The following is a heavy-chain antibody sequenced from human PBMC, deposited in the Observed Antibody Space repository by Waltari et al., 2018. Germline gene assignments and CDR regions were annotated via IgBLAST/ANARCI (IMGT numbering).Heavy chain of an antibody. Sequence: EVQLAESGGGLVQPGGSLRLSCAVSGFTFSDYYMDWVRQAPGKGLEWCARSRNKANSYTTEYAASVKGRFTISRDDSKNSLNLQMNSLETDDTAVYFCARAFQYGGTSHFDDWGQGTLVTVSS. CDR1: GFTFSDYY. D-gene: IGHD1-26*01. J-gene: IGHJ4*02. V-gene: IGHV3-72*01. CDR2: SRNKANSYTT. CDR3: ARAFQYGGTSHFDD.